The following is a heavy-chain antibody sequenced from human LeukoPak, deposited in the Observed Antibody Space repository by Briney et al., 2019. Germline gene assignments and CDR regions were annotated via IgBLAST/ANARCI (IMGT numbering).Heavy chain of an antibody. CDR2: ISGSTDSI. CDR1: GFTFVAYG. V-gene: IGHV3-48*01. D-gene: IGHD3-10*01. CDR3: ARDGVGTLDLDC. J-gene: IGHJ4*02. Sequence: GGSLRLSCVGSGFTFVAYGMNWVRQARGKGLEWVSYISGSTDSIYYADSVKGRFTISRDNAKNSLYLQMNSLRAEDSALYYCARDGVGTLDLDCWGQGTLVTVSS.